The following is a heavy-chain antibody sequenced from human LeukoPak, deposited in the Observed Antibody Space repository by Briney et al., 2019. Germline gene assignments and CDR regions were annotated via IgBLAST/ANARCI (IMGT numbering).Heavy chain of an antibody. CDR1: GFTFSSYS. CDR3: ARDTPEYYDILTGYYRGDY. D-gene: IGHD3-9*01. J-gene: IGHJ4*02. Sequence: TGGSLRLSCAASGFTFSSYSMNWVRQAPGKGLEWVSSISSSSSYIYYADPVKGRFTISRDNAKNSLYLQMNSLRAEDTAVYYCARDTPEYYDILTGYYRGDYWGQGTLVTVSS. V-gene: IGHV3-21*01. CDR2: ISSSSSYI.